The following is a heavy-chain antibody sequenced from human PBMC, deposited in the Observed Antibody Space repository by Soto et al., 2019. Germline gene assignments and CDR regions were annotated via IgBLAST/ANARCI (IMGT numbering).Heavy chain of an antibody. CDR1: GFTFSSYS. Sequence: GGSLRLSCAASGFTFSSYSMNWVRQAPGKGLEWVSSISSSSSYIYYADSVKGRFTISRDNAKNSLYLQMNSLRAEDTAVYYCARVVGGSFAPYYYYYYMDVWGKGTTVTVSS. J-gene: IGHJ6*03. D-gene: IGHD1-26*01. V-gene: IGHV3-21*01. CDR3: ARVVGGSFAPYYYYYYMDV. CDR2: ISSSSSYI.